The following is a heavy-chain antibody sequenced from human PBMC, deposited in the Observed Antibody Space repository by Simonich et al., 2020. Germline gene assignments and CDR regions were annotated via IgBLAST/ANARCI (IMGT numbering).Heavy chain of an antibody. V-gene: IGHV1-2*02. CDR2: INPNRGGP. CDR1: GYTFTGYY. J-gene: IGHJ3*02. D-gene: IGHD7-27*01. CDR3: ARGRLTGDKGAFDI. Sequence: QVQLVQSGAEVKKPGASVKVSCKASGYTFTGYYMHWVRQAPGQGIEWMGGINPNRGGPNYAQNVQGRVTMTRDTSISTAYMELSRLRSDDTAVYYCARGRLTGDKGAFDIWGQGTMVTVSS.